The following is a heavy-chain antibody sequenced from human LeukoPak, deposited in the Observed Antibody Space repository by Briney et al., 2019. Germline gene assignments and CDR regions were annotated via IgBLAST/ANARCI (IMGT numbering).Heavy chain of an antibody. Sequence: ASVKVSCKASGYTFTSYDINWVRQATGQGLEWMGWMNPNSGNTGYAQKFQGRVTMTTDTSTSTAYMELSSLRSEDTAVYYCARDRLRGLTIFGVVNNWFDPWGQGTLVTVSS. V-gene: IGHV1-8*01. CDR3: ARDRLRGLTIFGVVNNWFDP. J-gene: IGHJ5*02. CDR2: MNPNSGNT. D-gene: IGHD3-3*01. CDR1: GYTFTSYD.